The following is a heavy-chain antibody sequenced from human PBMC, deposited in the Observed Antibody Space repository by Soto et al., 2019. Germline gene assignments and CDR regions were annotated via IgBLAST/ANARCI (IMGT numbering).Heavy chain of an antibody. CDR1: GYTFCGFY. J-gene: IGHJ3*02. CDR2: INSNSGAT. CDR3: AIIMTHSDSFDI. Sequence: ASXKVSFHACGYTFCGFYIHWMRQAPGQCLEWVGSINSNSGATTYAQKFQDSVAMTRDTSVSTAYMDLNRLTSDDTAIYYCAIIMTHSDSFDIWGQGTMVTVSS. D-gene: IGHD3-16*01. V-gene: IGHV1-2*04.